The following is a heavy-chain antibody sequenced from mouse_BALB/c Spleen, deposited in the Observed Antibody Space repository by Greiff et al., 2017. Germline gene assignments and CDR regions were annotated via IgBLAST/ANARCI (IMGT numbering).Heavy chain of an antibody. CDR3: ARGRMINPPDAMDY. CDR2: ISSGGST. V-gene: IGHV5-6-5*01. J-gene: IGHJ4*01. Sequence: EVMLVESGGGLVKPGGSLKLSCAASGFTFSSYAMSWVRQTPEKRLEWVASISSGGSTYYPDSVKGRFTISRDNARNILYLQMSSLRSEDTAMYYCARGRMINPPDAMDYWGQGTSVTVSS. D-gene: IGHD2-4*01. CDR1: GFTFSSYA.